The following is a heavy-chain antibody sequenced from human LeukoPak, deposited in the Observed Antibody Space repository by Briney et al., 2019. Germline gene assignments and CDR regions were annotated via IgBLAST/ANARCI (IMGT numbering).Heavy chain of an antibody. Sequence: SETLSLTCTVSGGSISSSSYYWGWIRQPPGKGLEWIGSIYYSGSTYYNPSLKSRVTISVDTSKNQFSLKLSSVTAADTAVYYCARGKAGYGDYYFDYWGQGTLVTVSS. CDR1: GGSISSSSYY. CDR2: IYYSGST. CDR3: ARGKAGYGDYYFDY. V-gene: IGHV4-39*01. J-gene: IGHJ4*02. D-gene: IGHD4-17*01.